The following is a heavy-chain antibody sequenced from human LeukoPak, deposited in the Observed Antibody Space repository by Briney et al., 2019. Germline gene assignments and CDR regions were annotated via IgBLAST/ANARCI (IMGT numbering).Heavy chain of an antibody. CDR1: GGTFSSYA. CDR2: IIPIFGAA. D-gene: IGHD3-16*01. J-gene: IGHJ5*02. CDR3: ARAPRWVNNWFDP. Sequence: SVKVSCKASGGTFSSYAISWVRQAPGQGLEWMGGIIPIFGAANYAQKFQGRVTITADESTSTAYMELSSLRSEDTAVYYCARAPRWVNNWFDPWGQGTLVTVSS. V-gene: IGHV1-69*13.